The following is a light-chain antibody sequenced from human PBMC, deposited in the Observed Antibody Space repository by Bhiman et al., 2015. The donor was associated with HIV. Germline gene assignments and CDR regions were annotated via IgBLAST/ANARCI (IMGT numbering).Light chain of an antibody. CDR1: SGDIGAYDY. Sequence: QSALSQPASVSGSPGQSITISCTGTSGDIGAYDYVSWYQQHPDKAPKLMIYDVTKRPSGASNRFSGSKSGNTASLTISGLQAEDEADYYCSSLTSSITYVFGTGTNVTVL. CDR3: SSLTSSITYV. CDR2: DVT. V-gene: IGLV2-14*01. J-gene: IGLJ1*01.